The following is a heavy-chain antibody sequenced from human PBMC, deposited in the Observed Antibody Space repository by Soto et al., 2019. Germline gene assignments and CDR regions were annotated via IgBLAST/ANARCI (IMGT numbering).Heavy chain of an antibody. Sequence: QITLKESGPTLVKPTQTLTLTCSFSGFSLTTSGVGVHWLRQPPGKALEWLALVYWDDDKRYSSSLRTRLTITGDTSKNQVVLTMTNMEPVDTGTYYCAARARDYGDFFDNWGQGTLVTVSS. CDR2: VYWDDDK. J-gene: IGHJ4*02. CDR1: GFSLTTSGVG. V-gene: IGHV2-5*02. D-gene: IGHD4-17*01. CDR3: AARARDYGDFFDN.